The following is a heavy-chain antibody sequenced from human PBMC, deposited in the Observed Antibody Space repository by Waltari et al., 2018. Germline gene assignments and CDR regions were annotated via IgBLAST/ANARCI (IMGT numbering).Heavy chain of an antibody. D-gene: IGHD5-18*01. CDR1: GGSISSSSYY. V-gene: IGHV4-39*07. Sequence: QLQLQESGPGLVKPSETLSLTCTVSGGSISSSSYYWGWIRQPQGKGLEWIGSIYYSGSTYYNPSLKSRVTISVDTSKNQFSLKLSSVTAADTAVYYCARGGYSYGYSWEDAFDIWGQGTMVTVSS. CDR2: IYYSGST. CDR3: ARGGYSYGYSWEDAFDI. J-gene: IGHJ3*02.